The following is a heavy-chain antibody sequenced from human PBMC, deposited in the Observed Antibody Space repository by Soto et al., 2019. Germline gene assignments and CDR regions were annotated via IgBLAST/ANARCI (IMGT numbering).Heavy chain of an antibody. Sequence: GGSLRLSCAASEFTFDKYYMTWVRQAPGKGPEWVANIKPDGSEQYYVDSVKGRFTISRDNANNSLYLQMNSLRAEDTAVYFCARGNWNYYYGFDVWGQGXTVTVYS. CDR2: IKPDGSEQ. CDR1: EFTFDKYY. CDR3: ARGNWNYYYGFDV. V-gene: IGHV3-7*01. J-gene: IGHJ6*02. D-gene: IGHD1-20*01.